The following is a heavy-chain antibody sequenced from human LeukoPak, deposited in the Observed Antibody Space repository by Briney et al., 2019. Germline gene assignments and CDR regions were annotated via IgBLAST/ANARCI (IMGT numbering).Heavy chain of an antibody. D-gene: IGHD3-3*01. V-gene: IGHV1-69*05. CDR3: VRDTRVDSNWFDP. J-gene: IGHJ5*02. CDR1: GGTFSSYA. Sequence: ASVKVSCKASGGTFSSYAISWVRQAPGQGLEWMGGIIPIFGTANYAQKFQGRVTMTRDTSTSTVYMELSSLQFEDTAVYYCVRDTRVDSNWFDPWGQGTLVTVSS. CDR2: IIPIFGTA.